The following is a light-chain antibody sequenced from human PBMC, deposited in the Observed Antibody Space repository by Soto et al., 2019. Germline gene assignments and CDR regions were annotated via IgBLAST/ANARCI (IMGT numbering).Light chain of an antibody. Sequence: QSVLTQPPSVSAAPGQTVTISCSGSSSNIGNNYVSWYQQLPGTAPKLLIYENNKRPSGIPDRFSGSKSVTSATLGITGLQTGDEADYYCGTWDSSLSAGVFGGGTKLTVL. CDR1: SSNIGNNY. CDR3: GTWDSSLSAGV. V-gene: IGLV1-51*02. CDR2: ENN. J-gene: IGLJ3*02.